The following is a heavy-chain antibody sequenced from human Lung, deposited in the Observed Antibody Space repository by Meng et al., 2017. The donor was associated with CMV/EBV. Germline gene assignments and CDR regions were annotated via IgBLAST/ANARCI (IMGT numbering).Heavy chain of an antibody. Sequence: SGYTFTNYYMHWVRQAPGQGLEWMGGINPSGGSTSYAQKFQGRVTMTRDTSTSTVYMELSSLRFEDTAVYYCARASFAEYRSWYYFDYWGQGTLVTVSS. CDR3: ARASFAEYRSWYYFDY. CDR2: INPSGGST. V-gene: IGHV1-46*01. D-gene: IGHD6-6*01. J-gene: IGHJ4*02. CDR1: GYTFTNYY.